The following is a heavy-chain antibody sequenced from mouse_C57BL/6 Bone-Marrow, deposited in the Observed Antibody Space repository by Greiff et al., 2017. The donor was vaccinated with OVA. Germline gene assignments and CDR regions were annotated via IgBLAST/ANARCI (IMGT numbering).Heavy chain of an antibody. Sequence: VHVKQSGGGLVQPGGSLKLSCAASGFTFSDYGMAWVRQAPRKGPEWVAFISNLAYSNYYADTVTGRFTISRENAKNTLYLEMSSLRSEDTAMYYCARSYGYDAMDYWGQGTSVTVSS. CDR2: ISNLAYSN. D-gene: IGHD2-10*02. CDR3: ARSYGYDAMDY. V-gene: IGHV5-15*01. CDR1: GFTFSDYG. J-gene: IGHJ4*01.